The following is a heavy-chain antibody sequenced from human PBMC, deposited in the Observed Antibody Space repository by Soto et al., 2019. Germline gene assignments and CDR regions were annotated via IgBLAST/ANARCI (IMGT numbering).Heavy chain of an antibody. J-gene: IGHJ4*02. V-gene: IGHV6-1*01. CDR3: ARGNGAWDSSGYYPFDY. CDR1: GDSVSSNSAA. D-gene: IGHD3-22*01. Sequence: SQTLSLTCAISGDSVSSNSAAWNWIRQSPSRGLEWLGRTYYRSKWYNDYAVSVKSRITINPDTSKNQFSLQLNSVTPEDTAVYYCARGNGAWDSSGYYPFDYWGQGTLVTVSS. CDR2: TYYRSKWYN.